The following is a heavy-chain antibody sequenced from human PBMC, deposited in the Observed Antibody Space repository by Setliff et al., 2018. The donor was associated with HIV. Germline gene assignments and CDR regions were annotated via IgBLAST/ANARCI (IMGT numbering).Heavy chain of an antibody. CDR2: INHNGGT. CDR3: ARGSYRGSGFFVRYFDF. CDR1: GGSFTSYY. D-gene: IGHD3-22*01. J-gene: IGHJ4*02. Sequence: SETLSLTCAVYGGSFTSYYWTWIRQAPGKDLEWIGEINHNGGTNYNPSLKSRVAISVDRSKNQFFLRLTSVTAADTAVYYCARGSYRGSGFFVRYFDFWGQGTLVTVSS. V-gene: IGHV4-34*01.